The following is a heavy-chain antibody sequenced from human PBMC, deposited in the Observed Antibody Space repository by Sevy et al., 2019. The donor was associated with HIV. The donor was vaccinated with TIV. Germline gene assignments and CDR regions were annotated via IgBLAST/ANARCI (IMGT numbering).Heavy chain of an antibody. CDR1: GFTFSNYW. CDR3: ARRGALDY. D-gene: IGHD5-12*01. CDR2: IKQDGSEK. J-gene: IGHJ4*02. V-gene: IGHV3-7*03. Sequence: WGSLRLSCAASGFTFSNYWMTWVRQAPGKGLEWVANIKQDGSEKYYVDSVKGRFTISRDNVQNSLYLQMNSLRAEDTAVYYCARRGALDYWGQGTLVTVSS.